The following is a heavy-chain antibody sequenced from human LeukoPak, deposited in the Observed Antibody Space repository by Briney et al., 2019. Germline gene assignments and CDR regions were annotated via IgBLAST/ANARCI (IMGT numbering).Heavy chain of an antibody. J-gene: IGHJ4*02. Sequence: SETLSLTCTVSGGSISGGDYYWSWTRQPPGKGLEWIGYIYYSGSTYYNPSLKSRVSISVDTSKIQFSLKLSSVTAADTAVYYCARVVCSSTSCASYYFDYWGQGTLVTVSS. CDR3: ARVVCSSTSCASYYFDY. D-gene: IGHD2-2*01. CDR1: GGSISGGDYY. CDR2: IYYSGST. V-gene: IGHV4-30-4*01.